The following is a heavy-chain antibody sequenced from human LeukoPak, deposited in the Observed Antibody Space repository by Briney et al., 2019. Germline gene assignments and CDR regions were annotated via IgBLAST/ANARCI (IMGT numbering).Heavy chain of an antibody. CDR3: ARDLPNSSSWYCDY. Sequence: GASVKVSCKASGYTFTSYGISWVRQAPGQGLEWMGWISAYNGNTNYAQKLQGRVTMTTDTSTSTAYMELRSLRSDDTAVYYCARDLPNSSSWYCDYWGQGTLVTVSS. J-gene: IGHJ4*02. V-gene: IGHV1-18*01. D-gene: IGHD6-13*01. CDR1: GYTFTSYG. CDR2: ISAYNGNT.